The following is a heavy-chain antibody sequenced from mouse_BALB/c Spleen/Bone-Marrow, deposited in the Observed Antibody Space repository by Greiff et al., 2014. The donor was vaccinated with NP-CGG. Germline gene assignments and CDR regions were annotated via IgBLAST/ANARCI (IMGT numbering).Heavy chain of an antibody. Sequence: VHVKQSGAELMKPGASVKLSCTASGFNIKDTYMHWVKQRPEQGLEWIGRIDPANGNTKYDPKFQGKATITADTSSNTAYLQLSSLTSEDTAVYYCARYYYGSSYFDYWGQGTTLTVSS. CDR1: GFNIKDTY. V-gene: IGHV14-3*02. J-gene: IGHJ2*01. CDR2: IDPANGNT. D-gene: IGHD1-1*01. CDR3: ARYYYGSSYFDY.